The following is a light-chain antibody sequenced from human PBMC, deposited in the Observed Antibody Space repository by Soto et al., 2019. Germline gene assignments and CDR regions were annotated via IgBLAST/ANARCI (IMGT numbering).Light chain of an antibody. J-gene: IGKJ4*01. CDR2: GAS. Sequence: EIQMTQSPYSLSTSFVYRFTITCLTSQSVSTYLNWYQQRPGKAPKLLIYGASSLQSGVPSRFSGSGSGTHFTLTISSLQPEDFATYYCQEGSTLLTFGGGTKVDIK. CDR3: QEGSTLLT. V-gene: IGKV1-39*01. CDR1: QSVSTY.